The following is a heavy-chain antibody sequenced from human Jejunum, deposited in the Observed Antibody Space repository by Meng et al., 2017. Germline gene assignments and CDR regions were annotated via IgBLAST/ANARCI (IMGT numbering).Heavy chain of an antibody. V-gene: IGHV1-46*01. CDR3: ARRSGDGYNFFDA. CDR2: INPSIDGT. D-gene: IGHD5-24*01. J-gene: IGHJ4*01. CDR1: GYIFSNYN. Sequence: ASVKVSCKASGYIFSNYNMYWVRQAPGQGLEWMGIINPSIDGTSYAQKFQGRVTMTGDTSTSTVYMELSSLRSDDTAVYYCARRSGDGYNFFDAWGHGTRVTVSS.